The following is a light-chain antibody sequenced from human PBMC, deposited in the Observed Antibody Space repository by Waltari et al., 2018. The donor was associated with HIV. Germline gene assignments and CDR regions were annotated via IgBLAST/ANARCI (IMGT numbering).Light chain of an antibody. CDR2: YDD. Sequence: QSVLTQPPSVSAAPRQRVTISCSGSYSNIRTNAVKWYQQLAGQAPKLLIYYDDLRPSGVSDRFSASKSGTSASLAISGLQAGDEADYFCASWDNSLNGVVFGGGTKLTVL. CDR3: ASWDNSLNGVV. J-gene: IGLJ3*02. V-gene: IGLV1-36*01. CDR1: YSNIRTNA.